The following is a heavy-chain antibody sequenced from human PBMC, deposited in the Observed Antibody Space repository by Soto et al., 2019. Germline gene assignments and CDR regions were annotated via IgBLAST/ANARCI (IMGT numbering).Heavy chain of an antibody. CDR3: ATSTNDSGDRH. Sequence: QVQLVQSGAEVKKPGASVKVSCKASGYTFTSYDINWVRQATGQGLEWMGWMNPNSGNTGYAQKCQSRVTMTRNTTKSTAYMELSILRSEDTAVYYCATSTNDSGDRHWGQGPLVTVSS. J-gene: IGHJ4*02. CDR1: GYTFTSYD. V-gene: IGHV1-8*01. D-gene: IGHD4-17*01. CDR2: MNPNSGNT.